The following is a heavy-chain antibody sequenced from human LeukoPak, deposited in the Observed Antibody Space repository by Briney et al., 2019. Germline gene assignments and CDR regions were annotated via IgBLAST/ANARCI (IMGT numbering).Heavy chain of an antibody. CDR3: ARDGSCFDF. V-gene: IGHV3-7*01. CDR2: IKGDGSKI. Sequence: GGSLRLSCGASGFTFSDYWMSWVRQAPGKGPEWVANIKGDGSKIYYVDSVKGRFTISRDNDKNSLYLQMNNLRAEDTAVYHCARDGSCFDFWGQGALVTVS. J-gene: IGHJ4*02. CDR1: GFTFSDYW. D-gene: IGHD2-15*01.